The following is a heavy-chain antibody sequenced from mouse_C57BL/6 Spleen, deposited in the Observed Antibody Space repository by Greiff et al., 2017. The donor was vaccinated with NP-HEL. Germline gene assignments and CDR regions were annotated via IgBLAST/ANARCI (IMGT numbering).Heavy chain of an antibody. CDR1: GFNIKDYY. J-gene: IGHJ1*03. CDR3: TPTTVVAHWYFDV. V-gene: IGHV14-1*01. Sequence: EVQLQQSGAELVRPGASVKLSCTASGFNIKDYYMHWVKQRPEQGLEWIGRIDPEDGDTEYAPKFQGKAPMTADTSSNTAYLQLSSRTSEDTAVYYCTPTTVVAHWYFDVWGTGTTVTVSS. CDR2: IDPEDGDT. D-gene: IGHD1-1*01.